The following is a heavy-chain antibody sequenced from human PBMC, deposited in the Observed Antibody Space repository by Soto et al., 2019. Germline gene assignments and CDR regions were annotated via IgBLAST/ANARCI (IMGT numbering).Heavy chain of an antibody. CDR3: ARGEVVQVTYSYGLDV. D-gene: IGHD2-15*01. J-gene: IGHJ6*02. Sequence: QVQLVQSGAEVKKPGASVKVSCKASRYTVTSYYFHWVRQAPGQGHEWMGRINPRGGSTNYAQSLLGRVTVTRDTSTITVYMELGSVRSEDTGVYYCARGEVVQVTYSYGLDVWGQGTTVTVS. CDR2: INPRGGST. CDR1: RYTVTSYY. V-gene: IGHV1-46*04.